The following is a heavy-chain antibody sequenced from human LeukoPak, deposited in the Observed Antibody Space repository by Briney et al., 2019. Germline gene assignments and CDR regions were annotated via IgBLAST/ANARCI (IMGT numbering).Heavy chain of an antibody. CDR3: ARERIPPSWYSSGWYGGYDGMDV. V-gene: IGHV4-4*07. D-gene: IGHD6-19*01. Sequence: GSLRLSCAVSGLTFTDAWVSWIRQPAGKGLEWIGRIYTSGSTNYNPSLKSRVTMSVDTSKNQFSLKLSSVTAADTAVYYCARERIPPSWYSSGWYGGYDGMDVWGQGTTVTVSS. CDR2: IYTSGST. J-gene: IGHJ6*02. CDR1: GLTFTDAW.